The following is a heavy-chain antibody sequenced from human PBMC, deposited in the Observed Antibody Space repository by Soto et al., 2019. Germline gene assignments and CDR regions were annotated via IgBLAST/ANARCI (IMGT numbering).Heavy chain of an antibody. Sequence: SVKVSCKASGGTFSSYAISWVRQAPGQGLEWMGGIIPIFGTANYAQKFQGRVTITADESTSTVYMELSSLRSEDTAVYYCARVRRSSGYYYGYWGQGTPVTVSS. CDR2: IIPIFGTA. V-gene: IGHV1-69*13. D-gene: IGHD3-22*01. CDR3: ARVRRSSGYYYGY. CDR1: GGTFSSYA. J-gene: IGHJ4*02.